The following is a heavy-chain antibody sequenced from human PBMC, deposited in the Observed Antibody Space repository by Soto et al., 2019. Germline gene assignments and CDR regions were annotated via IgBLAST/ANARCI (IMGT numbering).Heavy chain of an antibody. D-gene: IGHD5-12*01. J-gene: IGHJ4*02. CDR1: GITFSSYA. CDR2: IGGSGNTI. CDR3: AKDRDNSGYDPALDY. Sequence: PXGSLILSCAASGITFSSYALSWVRQAPGKGLEWVSDIGGSGNTIYYADSVKGRFIISRDNSKNMVYLQMNSLRAEDTAVYYCAKDRDNSGYDPALDYWGQGTLVTVSS. V-gene: IGHV3-23*01.